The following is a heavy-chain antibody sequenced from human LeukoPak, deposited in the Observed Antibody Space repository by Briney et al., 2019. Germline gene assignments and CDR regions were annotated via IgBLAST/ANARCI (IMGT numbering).Heavy chain of an antibody. CDR1: GYTFTSDY. CDR3: AKDRWTEVDAFDI. Sequence: ASVKVSCKAFGYTFTSDYMHWVRQAPGQGPEWMGVISPSGGSTTYAQKFQGRVTLTRDMSTSTDYLELSSLRSEDTAVYYCAKDRWTEVDAFDIWGQGTMVTVSS. CDR2: ISPSGGST. V-gene: IGHV1-46*01. D-gene: IGHD1-1*01. J-gene: IGHJ3*02.